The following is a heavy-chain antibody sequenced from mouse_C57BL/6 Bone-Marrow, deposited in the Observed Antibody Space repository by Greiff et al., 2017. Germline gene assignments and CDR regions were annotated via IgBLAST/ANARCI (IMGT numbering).Heavy chain of an antibody. J-gene: IGHJ4*01. Sequence: QVQLQQPGAELVQPGASVKMSCKASGYTFTSYWITWVKPRPGQGLEWIGDIYPGSGSTNYNEKFKSKATLTVDTSSSTAYMQLSSLTSEDSAVYYCAKGGNYDYYAMDYWGQGTSVTVSS. CDR3: AKGGNYDYYAMDY. V-gene: IGHV1-55*01. CDR2: IYPGSGST. CDR1: GYTFTSYW. D-gene: IGHD2-1*01.